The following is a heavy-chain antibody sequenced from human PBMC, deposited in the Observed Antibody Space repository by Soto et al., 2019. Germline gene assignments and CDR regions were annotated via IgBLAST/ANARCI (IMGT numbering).Heavy chain of an antibody. D-gene: IGHD3-16*01. CDR1: GYTFTNHG. V-gene: IGHV1-18*04. CDR3: ARDRVAGIWGDAFDI. CDR2: INSYNANT. Sequence: AASVKVSCKTSGYTFTNHGINWVRQAPGQGLEWMGWINSYNANTNYAQKLQGRVTMTTDTSTSTAYMDLRSLTSDDTAVYYCARDRVAGIWGDAFDIWGQGTMVTVSS. J-gene: IGHJ3*02.